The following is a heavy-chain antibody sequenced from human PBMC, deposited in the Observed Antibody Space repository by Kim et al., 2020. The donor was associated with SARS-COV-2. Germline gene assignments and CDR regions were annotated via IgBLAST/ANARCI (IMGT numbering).Heavy chain of an antibody. D-gene: IGHD2-15*01. Sequence: VKGLFTHSRDNSKNTLYLQMNRLRAEDTAVYYCATDSGRVVVAANYGMDVWGQGTTVTVSS. J-gene: IGHJ6*02. CDR3: ATDSGRVVVAANYGMDV. V-gene: IGHV3-23*01.